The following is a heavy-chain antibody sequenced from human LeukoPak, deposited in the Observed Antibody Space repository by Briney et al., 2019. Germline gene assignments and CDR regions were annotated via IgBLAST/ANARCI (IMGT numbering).Heavy chain of an antibody. V-gene: IGHV4-30-2*01. D-gene: IGHD4-23*01. CDR2: IYHSGST. CDR3: ARGTTVVRFFDY. J-gene: IGHJ4*02. CDR1: GGSISSGGYY. Sequence: SQTLSLTCTVSGGSISSGGYYWSWIRQPPGKGLEWIGYIYHSGSTYYNPSLKSRVTISVDRSKNQFSLKLSSVTAADTAVYYCARGTTVVRFFDYWGQGTLVTVSS.